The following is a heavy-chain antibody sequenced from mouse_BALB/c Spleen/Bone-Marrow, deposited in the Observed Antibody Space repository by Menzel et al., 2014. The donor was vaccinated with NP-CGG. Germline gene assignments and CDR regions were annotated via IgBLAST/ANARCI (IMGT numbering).Heavy chain of an antibody. CDR1: GFDFSRYW. J-gene: IGHJ2*01. D-gene: IGHD2-1*01. Sequence: DVMLVESGGGLVQPGGSLKHSCAASGFDFSRYWMSWVRQAPGKGLEWIGEINPDSSTINYTPSLKDKFIISRDNAKNTLYLQMSKVRSEDTALYYCARNGYYGYSDYWGQGTTLTVSS. CDR3: ARNGYYGYSDY. V-gene: IGHV4-1*02. CDR2: INPDSSTI.